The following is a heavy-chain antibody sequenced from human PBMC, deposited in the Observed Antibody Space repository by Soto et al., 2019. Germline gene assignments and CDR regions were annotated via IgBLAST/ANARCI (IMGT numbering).Heavy chain of an antibody. Sequence: NPSETLSLTCTVSGGSISSYYWSWIRQPPGKGLEWIGYIYYSGSTNYNPSLKSRVTISVDTSKNQFSLKLSSVTAADTAVYYCARDFRVRVRGKLDYYYYGMDVWGQGTTVTVSS. J-gene: IGHJ6*02. D-gene: IGHD3-10*01. CDR2: IYYSGST. V-gene: IGHV4-59*01. CDR3: ARDFRVRVRGKLDYYYYGMDV. CDR1: GGSISSYY.